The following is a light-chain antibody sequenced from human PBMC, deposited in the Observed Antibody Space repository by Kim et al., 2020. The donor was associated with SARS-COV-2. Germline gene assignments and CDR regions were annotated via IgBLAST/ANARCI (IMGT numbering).Light chain of an antibody. CDR2: DVS. J-gene: IGLJ3*02. V-gene: IGLV2-14*03. CDR1: SSDVGGYNY. CDR3: SSYTSSSIPV. Sequence: QSALTQPASVSGSPGQSITISCTGTSSDVGGYNYVSWYQQHPGKAPRLMIYDVSDRPSGVSDRFSGSKSGSTASLTISGLQAEDEADYYCSSYTSSSIPVFGGGTQLTVL.